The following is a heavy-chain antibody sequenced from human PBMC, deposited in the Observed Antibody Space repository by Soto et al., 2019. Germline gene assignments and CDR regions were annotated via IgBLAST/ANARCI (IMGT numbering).Heavy chain of an antibody. J-gene: IGHJ6*02. CDR2: IWYDGSNK. CDR1: GFTFSSYG. CDR3: ARVRGVTYYYYGMDV. Sequence: GGSLRLSCAASGFTFSSYGMHWVRQAPGKGLEWVAVIWYDGSNKYYADSVKGRFTISRDNSKNTLYLQMNSLRAEDTAVYYCARVRGVTYYYYGMDVWGQGTTVTVSS. V-gene: IGHV3-33*01. D-gene: IGHD3-16*02.